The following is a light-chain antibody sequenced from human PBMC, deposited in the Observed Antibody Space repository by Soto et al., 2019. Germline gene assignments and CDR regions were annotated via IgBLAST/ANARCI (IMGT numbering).Light chain of an antibody. Sequence: QSALTQPRSVSESPGQSVTISCTGTSSDVGGYNYVSWYQQHPGKAPKLIIYDVTRRLSGVPDRFSASKSDNTASLTISGLQAEDEADYYCCSFAGAHWVFGGGTQLTVL. CDR2: DVT. J-gene: IGLJ3*02. V-gene: IGLV2-11*01. CDR3: CSFAGAHWV. CDR1: SSDVGGYNY.